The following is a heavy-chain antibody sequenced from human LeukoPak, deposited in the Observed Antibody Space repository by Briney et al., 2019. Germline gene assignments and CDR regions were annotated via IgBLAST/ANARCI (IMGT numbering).Heavy chain of an antibody. CDR1: GYSFTNYW. D-gene: IGHD3-9*01. J-gene: IGHJ4*02. CDR2: IYPGDSDT. Sequence: GESLKISCKGSGYSFTNYWIGWVRQMPGKALEWMGIIYPGDSDTRYSPSLQGQVTISADKSISTAYLQWSSLKASDTAMYYCARTETGQAYDIDYWGQGTLVTVSS. V-gene: IGHV5-51*01. CDR3: ARTETGQAYDIDY.